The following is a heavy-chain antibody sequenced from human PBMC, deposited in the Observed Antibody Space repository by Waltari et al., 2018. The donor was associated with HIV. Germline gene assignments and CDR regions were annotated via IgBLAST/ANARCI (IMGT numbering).Heavy chain of an antibody. CDR2: INSDGRRR. J-gene: IGHJ4*02. D-gene: IGHD3-10*01. Sequence: EVQLVDSGGGLVKPGGSLRPSCTAPGLAITSYGMHWVRQVPGKGLVWVSGINSDGRRRTYADSLRGRFTISRDNAKNTLFLQMNSLRVEDTALYYCARSLHYYGSGRFDFWGQGTLVAVSS. CDR3: ARSLHYYGSGRFDF. V-gene: IGHV3-74*03. CDR1: GLAITSYG.